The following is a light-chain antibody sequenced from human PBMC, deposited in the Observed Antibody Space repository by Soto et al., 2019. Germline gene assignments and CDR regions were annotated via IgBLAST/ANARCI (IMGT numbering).Light chain of an antibody. Sequence: EIVLTQSPGTLSLSPWERATLSCRASQSVGSSYLAWYQQKPGQAPRLLIYDASNRATGIPARFSGSGSGTDFTLTISSLEPEDFAAYYCQQRSNWPITFGQGTRLEIK. CDR3: QQRSNWPIT. J-gene: IGKJ5*01. CDR1: QSVGSSY. CDR2: DAS. V-gene: IGKV3D-20*02.